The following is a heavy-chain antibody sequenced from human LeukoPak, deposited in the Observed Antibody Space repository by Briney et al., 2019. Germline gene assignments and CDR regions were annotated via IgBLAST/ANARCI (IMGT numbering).Heavy chain of an antibody. CDR1: GFTFSSYT. Sequence: GGSLRLSCAASGFTFSSYTMGWVRQAPGKGLEWVSDISVNDGTTYYADSVKGRFTISRDNSKSTLYLQMNSLRAEDTAVYYCAKALSGSSYDYWGQGTLVTVSS. J-gene: IGHJ4*02. CDR2: ISVNDGTT. CDR3: AKALSGSSYDY. D-gene: IGHD6-13*01. V-gene: IGHV3-23*01.